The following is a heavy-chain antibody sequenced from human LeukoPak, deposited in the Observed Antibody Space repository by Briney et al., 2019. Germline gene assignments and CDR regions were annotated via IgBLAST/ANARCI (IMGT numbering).Heavy chain of an antibody. CDR2: INHSGST. Sequence: PSETLSLTCAVYGGSFSGYYWSWIRQPPGKGLEWIGEINHSGSTNYNPSLKSRVTISVDTSKNQFSLKLSSVTAADTAVYYCARPYSYGYALFDYWGQGTLVTVSS. CDR3: ARPYSYGYALFDY. D-gene: IGHD5-18*01. V-gene: IGHV4-34*01. CDR1: GGSFSGYY. J-gene: IGHJ4*02.